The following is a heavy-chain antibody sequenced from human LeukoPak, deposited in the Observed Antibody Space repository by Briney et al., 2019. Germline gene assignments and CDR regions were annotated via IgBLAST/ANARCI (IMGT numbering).Heavy chain of an antibody. CDR2: ISGSGGST. CDR3: ARSLFVLEWLLFPMDV. J-gene: IGHJ6*04. Sequence: PGGSLRLSCAASGFTFSSYAMSWVRQAPGKGLEWVSAISGSGGSTYYADSVKGRFTISRDNSKNTLYLQMNSLRAEDTAVYYCARSLFVLEWLLFPMDVWGKGTTVTVSS. CDR1: GFTFSSYA. D-gene: IGHD3-3*01. V-gene: IGHV3-23*01.